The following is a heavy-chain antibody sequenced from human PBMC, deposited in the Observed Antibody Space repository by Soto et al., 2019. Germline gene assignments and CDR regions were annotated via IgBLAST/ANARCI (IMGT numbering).Heavy chain of an antibody. D-gene: IGHD6-19*01. Sequence: SETLSLTCIVSGGSISSYYWSWVRQPPGKGLEWIGYIYYSGSTNYNPSLKSRVTISVDTSKKQFSLKLSSVTAADTAVYYCARGGWKLFDYWGQGTLVTVSS. V-gene: IGHV4-59*01. CDR3: ARGGWKLFDY. CDR2: IYYSGST. CDR1: GGSISSYY. J-gene: IGHJ4*02.